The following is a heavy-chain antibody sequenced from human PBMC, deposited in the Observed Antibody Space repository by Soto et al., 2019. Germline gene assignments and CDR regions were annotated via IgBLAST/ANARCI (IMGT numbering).Heavy chain of an antibody. CDR1: GGSISSSSYY. CDR3: ASGGRWELPQDF. CDR2: IDYTGST. J-gene: IGHJ4*02. Sequence: SETLSLTCTVSGGSISSSSYYWGWIRQSPGKGLEWIGKIDYTGSTYYNPSLKSRLTISIDTSKNQFSLKLSSVTAADTAVYYCASGGRWELPQDFWGQGTLVTVSS. V-gene: IGHV4-39*01. D-gene: IGHD1-26*01.